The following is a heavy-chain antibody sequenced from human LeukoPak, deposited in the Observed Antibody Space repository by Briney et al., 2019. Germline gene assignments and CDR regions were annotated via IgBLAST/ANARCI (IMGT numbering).Heavy chain of an antibody. D-gene: IGHD2-8*01. Sequence: SETLSLTCGVSGGSISNTNWWSWVRQPPGQGLEWIGEISLSGLTHYNPSLESRVTVSLDKSKNQLSLNLTSVSAADTAVYYCSRENGAFSPFGYWGQGILVTVLS. CDR3: SRENGAFSPFGY. CDR2: ISLSGLT. V-gene: IGHV4-4*02. CDR1: GGSISNTNW. J-gene: IGHJ4*02.